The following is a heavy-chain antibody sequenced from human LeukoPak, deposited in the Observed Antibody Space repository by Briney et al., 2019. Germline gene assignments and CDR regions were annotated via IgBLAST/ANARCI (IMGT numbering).Heavy chain of an antibody. V-gene: IGHV3-21*01. J-gene: IGHJ4*02. Sequence: GGSLRFSCAASGFTFSTYSMNWVRQAPGKGLEWVSSITRSSYIYYADSVKGRFTISRDNAKNSLYLQMNTLRAEDTAIYYCATFSGAHHKTFDSWGQGTLVTVSS. CDR2: ITRSSYI. CDR1: GFTFSTYS. D-gene: IGHD1-14*01. CDR3: ATFSGAHHKTFDS.